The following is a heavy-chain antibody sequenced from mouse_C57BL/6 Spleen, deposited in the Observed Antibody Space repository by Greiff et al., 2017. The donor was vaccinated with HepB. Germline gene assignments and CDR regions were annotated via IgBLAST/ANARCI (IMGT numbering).Heavy chain of an antibody. J-gene: IGHJ3*01. CDR2: IHPNSGST. CDR1: GYTFTSYW. V-gene: IGHV1-64*01. CDR3: ARDYEGPWFAY. Sequence: QVQLQQPGAELVKPGASVKLSCKASGYTFTSYWMHWVKQRPGQGLEWIGMIHPNSGSTNYNEKFKSKATLTVDKSSSTAYMQLSSLTSEDSAVYYCARDYEGPWFAYWGQGTLVTVSA. D-gene: IGHD2-4*01.